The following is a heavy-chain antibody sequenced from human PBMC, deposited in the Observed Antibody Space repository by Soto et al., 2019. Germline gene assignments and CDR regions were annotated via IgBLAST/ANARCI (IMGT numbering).Heavy chain of an antibody. CDR1: GGSISSGGYY. V-gene: IGHV4-31*03. CDR3: ASLLSAFGDYGMDV. Sequence: SETLSLTCTVSGGSISSGGYYWSWIRQHPGKGLEWIGYIYYSGSTYYNPSLKSRVTISVDTSKNQFSLKLSSVTAADTAVYYCASLLSAFGDYGMDVWGQGTTVTVSS. D-gene: IGHD3-10*01. CDR2: IYYSGST. J-gene: IGHJ6*02.